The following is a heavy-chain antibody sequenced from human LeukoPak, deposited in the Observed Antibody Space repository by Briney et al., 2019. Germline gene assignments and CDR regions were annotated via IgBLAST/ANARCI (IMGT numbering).Heavy chain of an antibody. CDR2: ISAYNGNT. CDR1: AYTFTNYY. D-gene: IGHD6-19*01. Sequence: ASVKVSCKASAYTFTNYYISWVRQAPGQGLEWMGWISAYNGNTNYAQKLQGRVTMTTDTSTSTAYMELRSLRSDDTAVYYCARGRIGSGWYDYWGQGTLVTISS. CDR3: ARGRIGSGWYDY. V-gene: IGHV1-18*01. J-gene: IGHJ4*02.